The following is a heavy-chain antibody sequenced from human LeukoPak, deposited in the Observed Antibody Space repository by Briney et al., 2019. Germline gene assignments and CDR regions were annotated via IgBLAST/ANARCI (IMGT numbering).Heavy chain of an antibody. CDR1: GFTFSNYG. Sequence: GGSPRLSCATSGFTFSNYGMHWVRQAPGKGLEWVAFIRYDGRSQYYANSVKGRFTISRDNSKNTLYLQMNSLRAEDTAVYYCARGGDYGDFYFDYWGQGTLVTVSS. V-gene: IGHV3-30*02. J-gene: IGHJ4*02. CDR2: IRYDGRSQ. CDR3: ARGGDYGDFYFDY. D-gene: IGHD4-17*01.